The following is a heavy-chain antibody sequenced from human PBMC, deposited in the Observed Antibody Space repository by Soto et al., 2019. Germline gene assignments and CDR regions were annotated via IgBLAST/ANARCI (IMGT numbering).Heavy chain of an antibody. CDR3: AKDQAFCSVLPDPYHYDGMDV. CDR1: GFSFSSYA. Sequence: HPGGSLRLCCAASGFSFSSYAMSWVRQAPGKGLEWVSAISGSGGSTYYADSVKGRFTISRDNSKNTLYLQMNSLRAEDTAVYYCAKDQAFCSVLPDPYHYDGMDVWGQGT. D-gene: IGHD3-3*01. V-gene: IGHV3-23*01. CDR2: ISGSGGST. J-gene: IGHJ6*02.